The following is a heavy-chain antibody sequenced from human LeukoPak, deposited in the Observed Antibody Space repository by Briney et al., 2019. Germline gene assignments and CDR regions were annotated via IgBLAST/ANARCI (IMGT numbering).Heavy chain of an antibody. CDR2: INHRGST. D-gene: IGHD1-26*01. V-gene: IGHV4-34*01. CDR1: GGSFSGYY. CDR3: AREEWELPRDY. Sequence: PSETLSLTCAVYGGSFSGYYWSWIRQPPGKGLEWIGEINHRGSTNYNPSLKSRVTISVDTSKNQFSLKLSSVTAADTAVYYCAREEWELPRDYWGQGTLVTVSS. J-gene: IGHJ4*02.